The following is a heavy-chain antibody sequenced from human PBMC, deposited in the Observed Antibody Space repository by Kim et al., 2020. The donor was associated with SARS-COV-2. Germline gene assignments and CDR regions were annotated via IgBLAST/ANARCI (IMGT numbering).Heavy chain of an antibody. V-gene: IGHV1-3*01. D-gene: IGHD3-10*01. J-gene: IGHJ6*02. CDR3: AREAGSKYYYGMDV. Sequence: SQKFQGRVTITRDTSASTAYMELSSLRSEDTAVYYCAREAGSKYYYGMDVWGQGTTVTVSS.